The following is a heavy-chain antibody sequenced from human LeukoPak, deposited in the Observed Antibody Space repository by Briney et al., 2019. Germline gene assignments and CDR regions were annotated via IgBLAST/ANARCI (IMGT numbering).Heavy chain of an antibody. V-gene: IGHV3-23*01. Sequence: GGSLRLSCAVSGFTFSSYAMYWVRQAPGMGLEWVSTISDSGDSTYHADSVKGRFTISRDNSKNTLYLQMNSLRAEDTAVYYCARVRGFWSGYYDYYYYYMDVWGKGTTVTVSS. CDR2: ISDSGDST. J-gene: IGHJ6*03. CDR1: GFTFSSYA. D-gene: IGHD3-3*01. CDR3: ARVRGFWSGYYDYYYYYMDV.